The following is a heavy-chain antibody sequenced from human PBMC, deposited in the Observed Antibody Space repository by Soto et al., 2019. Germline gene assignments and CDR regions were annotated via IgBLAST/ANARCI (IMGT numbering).Heavy chain of an antibody. Sequence: SVPMCLTCAVYGGSFSGYDWSWIRKPPGKGLEWIGEINHSGSTNYNPSLKSRVTISVDTSKNQFSLKLSSVTAADTAVYYCARAVAVAGIVYDYWGQGTLVTVSS. CDR3: ARAVAVAGIVYDY. CDR1: GGSFSGYD. V-gene: IGHV4-34*01. D-gene: IGHD6-19*01. CDR2: INHSGST. J-gene: IGHJ4*02.